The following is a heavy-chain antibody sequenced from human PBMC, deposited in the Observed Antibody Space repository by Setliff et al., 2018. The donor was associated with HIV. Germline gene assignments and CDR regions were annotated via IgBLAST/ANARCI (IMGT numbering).Heavy chain of an antibody. D-gene: IGHD3-16*01. CDR3: AKHGFERKSPYKWFDS. J-gene: IGHJ5*01. Sequence: GESLKISCKGSEYSFTNNWIGWVRQMPGKGLEWMGIIYPGDSDIRYSPSSQGQVTIAADKSINTAYLRWRILRASDTAIYFCAKHGFERKSPYKWFDSWGQGTLVTVSS. CDR2: IYPGDSDI. V-gene: IGHV5-51*01. CDR1: EYSFTNNW.